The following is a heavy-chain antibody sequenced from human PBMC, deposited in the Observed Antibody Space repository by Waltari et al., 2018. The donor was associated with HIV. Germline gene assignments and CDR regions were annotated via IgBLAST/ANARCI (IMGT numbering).Heavy chain of an antibody. CDR1: GYTFTASY. CDR3: VRQMTFYDAFDI. CDR2: VYPNTGDT. Sequence: QVQLLQSGAEVKKPGASVKVSCKASGYTFTASYIHWVRQAPGQGLEWMGWVYPNTGDTNYAQKFQGRVTMARDASIRTVSMELSRLRSDDTAVYYCVRQMTFYDAFDIWGQGTLVTVSA. J-gene: IGHJ3*02. V-gene: IGHV1-2*02.